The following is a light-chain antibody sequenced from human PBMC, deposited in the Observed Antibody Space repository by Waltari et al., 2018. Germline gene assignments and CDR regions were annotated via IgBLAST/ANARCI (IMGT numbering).Light chain of an antibody. Sequence: QSVLTQPPSVSGAPGQRVTISCTGSGSNIGAGYDVHRYQQLPRAAPQLLLYGSTSRPLGVPARFFGSTSGTSASLAITGLQAEDEADYYCQSYDTSLSVVFGGGTKLTVL. J-gene: IGLJ3*02. CDR1: GSNIGAGYD. V-gene: IGLV1-40*01. CDR2: GST. CDR3: QSYDTSLSVV.